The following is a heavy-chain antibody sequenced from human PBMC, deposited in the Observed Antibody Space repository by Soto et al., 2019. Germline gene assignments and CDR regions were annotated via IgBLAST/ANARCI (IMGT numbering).Heavy chain of an antibody. V-gene: IGHV3-33*01. CDR1: GFTFSSYG. J-gene: IGHJ4*02. CDR3: ARKDYGENLGY. D-gene: IGHD4-17*01. Sequence: QVQLVESGGGVVQPGRSLRLSCAASGFTFSSYGMHWVRQAPGKGLEWVALIWYDGSNKYYADSVKDRFTISRDNSKKTLYLQMNSLRDEDTAVYYCARKDYGENLGYWGQGTLVTVSS. CDR2: IWYDGSNK.